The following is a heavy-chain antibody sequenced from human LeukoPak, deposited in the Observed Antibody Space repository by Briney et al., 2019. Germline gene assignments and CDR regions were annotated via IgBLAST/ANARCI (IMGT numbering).Heavy chain of an antibody. Sequence: SETLSLTCTVSGGSISSSSYYWSWIRQPPGKGLEWIGYIYYSGSTNYNPSLKSRVTISVDTSKNQFSLKLSSVTAADTAVYYCASHTAAAWDFRYWGQGTLVTVSS. D-gene: IGHD6-13*01. CDR1: GGSISSSSYY. CDR3: ASHTAAAWDFRY. CDR2: IYYSGST. V-gene: IGHV4-61*01. J-gene: IGHJ4*02.